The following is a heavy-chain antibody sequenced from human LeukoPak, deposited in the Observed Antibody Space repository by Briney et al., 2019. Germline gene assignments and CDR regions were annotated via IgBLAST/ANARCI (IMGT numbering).Heavy chain of an antibody. J-gene: IGHJ4*02. D-gene: IGHD6-6*01. CDR1: GGSISSGDYY. CDR2: IYYSGST. Sequence: SETLSLTCTVSGGSISSGDYYWIRIRQPPGKGPEWIGYIYYSGSTYYNPSLKSRVTISGDTSKNQFSLKVNSVTAADTAVYYCARGSWSSSIDYWGQGTLVTVSS. V-gene: IGHV4-30-4*01. CDR3: ARGSWSSSIDY.